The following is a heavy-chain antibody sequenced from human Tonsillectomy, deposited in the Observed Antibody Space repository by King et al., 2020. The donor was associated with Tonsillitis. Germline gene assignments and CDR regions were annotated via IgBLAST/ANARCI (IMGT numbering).Heavy chain of an antibody. J-gene: IGHJ4*02. CDR3: ARSVSGSFDY. CDR1: GGSISSSDHY. CDR2: MYYSGTI. D-gene: IGHD1-26*01. V-gene: IGHV4-39*01. Sequence: QLQESGPGAVKPSETLSLTCTVSGGSISSSDHYWAWIRQPPGKGLEWIGYMYYSGTIFYNPSLKSRITISGCTSENRFSLKLGSVTAADTAVYFCARSVSGSFDYWGQGALVTVSS.